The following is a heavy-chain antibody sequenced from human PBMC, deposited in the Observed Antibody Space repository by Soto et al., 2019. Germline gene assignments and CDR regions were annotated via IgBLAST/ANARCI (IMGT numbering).Heavy chain of an antibody. J-gene: IGHJ6*03. D-gene: IGHD2-2*01. CDR3: ARDGEYCSSTSCYFSPNYYYYYMDV. V-gene: IGHV3-33*01. Sequence: GGSLRLSCAASGFTFSSYGMHWVRQAPGKGLEWVAVIWYDGSNKYYADSVKGRFTISRDDSKNTLYLQMNSLRAEDTAVYYCARDGEYCSSTSCYFSPNYYYYYMDVWGKGTTVTVSS. CDR2: IWYDGSNK. CDR1: GFTFSSYG.